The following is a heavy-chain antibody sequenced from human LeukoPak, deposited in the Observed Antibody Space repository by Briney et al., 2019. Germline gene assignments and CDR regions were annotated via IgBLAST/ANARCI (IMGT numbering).Heavy chain of an antibody. Sequence: SETLSLTCTVSGGSISSYYWSWIRQPPGKGLEWIGYIYYSGSTNYNPSLKSRVTISVDTSKNQFSLKLSSVTAADTAVYYCARREAVAGNSEWYFDYWGQGTLVTVSS. CDR2: IYYSGST. V-gene: IGHV4-59*08. CDR1: GGSISSYY. CDR3: ARREAVAGNSEWYFDY. J-gene: IGHJ4*02. D-gene: IGHD6-19*01.